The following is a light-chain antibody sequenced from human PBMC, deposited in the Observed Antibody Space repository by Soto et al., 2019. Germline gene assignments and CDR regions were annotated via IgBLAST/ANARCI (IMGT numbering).Light chain of an antibody. J-gene: IGKJ3*01. Sequence: DIQMTQSPSSLSAYLGDRVTITCRASQGISNYLAWYQQKPGRLPKLLLFSASTLQSGVPARFSGSGSGTLFTLTVNGLLREDVATYYCQKDDRAPFTFGPGTKVDFK. CDR2: SAS. V-gene: IGKV1-27*01. CDR1: QGISNY. CDR3: QKDDRAPFT.